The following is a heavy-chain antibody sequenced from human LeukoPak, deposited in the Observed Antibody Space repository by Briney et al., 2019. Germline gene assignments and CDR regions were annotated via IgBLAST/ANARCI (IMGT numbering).Heavy chain of an antibody. J-gene: IGHJ6*02. CDR2: ISGSGRTT. D-gene: IGHD3-16*01. CDR1: GFTFSSYA. V-gene: IGHV3-23*01. Sequence: GGFLRLSCAASGFTFSSYAMSWVRQAPGKGLEWVSDISGSGRTTNYADSVKGRFTIFRDRSKNTLDLQMDSLRAEDTAVYYCAKLGALIKNGMDVWGQGTTVTVSS. CDR3: AKLGALIKNGMDV.